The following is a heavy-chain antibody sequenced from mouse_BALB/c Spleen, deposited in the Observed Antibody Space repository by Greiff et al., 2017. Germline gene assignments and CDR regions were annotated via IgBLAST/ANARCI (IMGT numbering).Heavy chain of an antibody. Sequence: QVQLQQSGPGLVAPSQSLSITCTVSGFSLTGYGVNWVRQPPGKGLEWLGMIWGDGSTDYNSALKSRLSISKDNSKSQVFLKMNSLQTDDTARYYCARDRTTEYYAMDYWGQGTSVTVSS. CDR3: ARDRTTEYYAMDY. D-gene: IGHD2-12*01. CDR1: GFSLTGYG. J-gene: IGHJ4*01. CDR2: IWGDGST. V-gene: IGHV2-6-7*01.